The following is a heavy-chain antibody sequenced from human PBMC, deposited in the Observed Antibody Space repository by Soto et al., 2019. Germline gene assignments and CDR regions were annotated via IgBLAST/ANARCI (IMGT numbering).Heavy chain of an antibody. J-gene: IGHJ4*02. D-gene: IGHD5-12*01. CDR3: AKVKTWTCLDY. V-gene: IGHV3-23*01. CDR1: GFTFSSSP. Sequence: EVQLLESGGGLVQPGGSLRLSCAASGFTASGFTFSSSPMSWVRQAPGKGLEWGSALDGSGGATYYADSVKGRFTVSRDNSKSTLYHQVKSLRVEDTAVYYCAKVKTWTCLDYWGQGTLVTVSS. CDR2: LDGSGGAT.